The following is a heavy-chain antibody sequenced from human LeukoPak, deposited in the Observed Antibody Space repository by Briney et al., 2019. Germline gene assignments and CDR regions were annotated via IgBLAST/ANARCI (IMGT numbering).Heavy chain of an antibody. Sequence: GESLKISCKGSGDSSTSYWISWVRQMPGKGLEWMGRIDPSDSYTNYSPSFQGHVTISADKSISTAYLQWSSLKASDTAMYYCATLPQWAPYGIDVWGQGTTVTVSS. CDR2: IDPSDSYT. J-gene: IGHJ6*02. V-gene: IGHV5-10-1*01. CDR3: ATLPQWAPYGIDV. D-gene: IGHD1-26*01. CDR1: GDSSTSYW.